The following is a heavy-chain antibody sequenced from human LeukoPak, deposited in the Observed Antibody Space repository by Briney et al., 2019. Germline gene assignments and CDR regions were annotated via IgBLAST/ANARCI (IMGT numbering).Heavy chain of an antibody. CDR3: ARGARWRFYYDSSGYDSRRQTADFDY. Sequence: NPSQTLSLTCTVSGGSISSGGYYWSWIRQHPGKGLEWIGYIYYSGSTYYNPSLKSRLTISIDTSKNQFSLKLSSVTAADTAVYYCARGARWRFYYDSSGYDSRRQTADFDYWGQGTLVTVSS. D-gene: IGHD3-22*01. CDR1: GGSISSGGYY. V-gene: IGHV4-31*03. J-gene: IGHJ4*02. CDR2: IYYSGST.